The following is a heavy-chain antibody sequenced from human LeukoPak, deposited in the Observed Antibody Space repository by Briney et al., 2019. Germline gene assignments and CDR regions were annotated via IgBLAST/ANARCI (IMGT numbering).Heavy chain of an antibody. J-gene: IGHJ6*03. CDR2: ISAYNGNT. D-gene: IGHD3-22*01. V-gene: IGHV1-18*01. CDR3: ARGYYDSSGYYYAAYYYYYMDV. CDR1: GYTFTSYG. Sequence: GASVKVSCTASGYTFTSYGISWVRQAPGQGLEWMGWISAYNGNTNYAQKLQGRVTVTTDTSTSTAYMELRSLRSDDTAVYYCARGYYDSSGYYYAAYYYYYMDVWGKGTTVTVSS.